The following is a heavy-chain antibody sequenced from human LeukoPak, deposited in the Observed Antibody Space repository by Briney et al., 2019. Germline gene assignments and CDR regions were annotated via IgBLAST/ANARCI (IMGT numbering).Heavy chain of an antibody. D-gene: IGHD6-13*01. V-gene: IGHV4-39*07. CDR1: GGSISSSSYY. CDR3: ARRGARWQQLTSFDP. Sequence: PSETLSLTCTVSGGSISSSSYYWGWIRQPPGKGLEWIGSIYYSGSTYYNPSLKSRVTISVDTSKNQFSLKLSSVTAADTAVYYCARRGARWQQLTSFDPWGQGTLVTVSS. J-gene: IGHJ5*02. CDR2: IYYSGST.